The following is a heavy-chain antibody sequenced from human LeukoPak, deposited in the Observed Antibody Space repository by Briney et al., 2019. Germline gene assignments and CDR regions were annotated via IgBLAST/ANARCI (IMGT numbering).Heavy chain of an antibody. CDR3: VRGRGFIPDY. V-gene: IGHV3-7*03. CDR2: INEDGTVK. J-gene: IGHJ4*02. Sequence: GGSLRLSCAASGFTFSNYYMKWVRQAHGKGPEWVANINEDGTVKHYVDSVKGRFTISRDNAKNPLFLQMNSLRAEDTAMYYCVRGRGFIPDYWGQGTLVTVSS. D-gene: IGHD3-16*02. CDR1: GFTFSNYY.